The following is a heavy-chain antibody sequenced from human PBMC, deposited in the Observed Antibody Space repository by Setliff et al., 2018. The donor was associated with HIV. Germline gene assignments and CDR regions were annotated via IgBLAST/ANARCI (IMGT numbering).Heavy chain of an antibody. Sequence: SETLSLTCAVSGYSISSGYYWAWIRQPPGKGLEWIGSFYHAGSIYYNPSLKSRVTISGDTSKNQFSLKLSFVTAADTALYYCATHPGNTYGPYDYWGQGTVVTVSS. D-gene: IGHD5-18*01. V-gene: IGHV4-38-2*01. CDR1: GYSISSGYY. J-gene: IGHJ4*02. CDR2: FYHAGSI. CDR3: ATHPGNTYGPYDY.